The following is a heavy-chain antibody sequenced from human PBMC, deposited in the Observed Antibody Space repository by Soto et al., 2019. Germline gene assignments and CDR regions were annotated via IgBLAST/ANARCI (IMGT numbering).Heavy chain of an antibody. Sequence: SLRLSCAASGCTVSSYALSWVRQAPGKGLEWVSAISGSGGSTYYADSVKGRFTISRDNSKNTLYLQMTSLRAEDTAVYYCAKKGTYYYDSSGYYYGDGRRFFGNAFDIWGQGTMVTVSS. V-gene: IGHV3-23*01. J-gene: IGHJ3*02. D-gene: IGHD3-22*01. CDR1: GCTVSSYA. CDR2: ISGSGGST. CDR3: AKKGTYYYDSSGYYYGDGRRFFGNAFDI.